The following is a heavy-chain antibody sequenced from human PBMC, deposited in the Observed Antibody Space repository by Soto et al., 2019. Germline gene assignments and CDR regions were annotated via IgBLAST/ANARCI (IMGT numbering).Heavy chain of an antibody. Sequence: GGSLRLSCAASGFTFSSYWMSWVRQAPGKGLEWVANIKQDGSEKYYVDSVKGRFTISRDNAKNSLYLQMNSLRAEDTAVYYCARVREYCSSTSCYYTVYYFDYWGQGTLVTVSS. V-gene: IGHV3-7*01. CDR3: ARVREYCSSTSCYYTVYYFDY. CDR2: IKQDGSEK. CDR1: GFTFSSYW. J-gene: IGHJ4*02. D-gene: IGHD2-2*01.